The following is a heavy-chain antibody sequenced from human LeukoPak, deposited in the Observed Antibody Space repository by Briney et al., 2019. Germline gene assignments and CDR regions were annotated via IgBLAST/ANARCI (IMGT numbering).Heavy chain of an antibody. CDR3: AKGPYGPGAFDI. V-gene: IGHV3-23*01. Sequence: GGSLRLSCAASGFTFSSYWMNWARQAPGKGLEWVSAISGSGGSTYYADSVKGRFTISRDNSKNTLYLQMNSLRAEDTAVYYCAKGPYGPGAFDIWGQGTMVTVSS. CDR1: GFTFSSYW. J-gene: IGHJ3*02. D-gene: IGHD3-10*01. CDR2: ISGSGGST.